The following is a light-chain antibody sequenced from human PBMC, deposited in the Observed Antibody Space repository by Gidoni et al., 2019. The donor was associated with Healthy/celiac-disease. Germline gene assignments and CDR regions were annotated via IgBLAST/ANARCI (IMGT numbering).Light chain of an antibody. J-gene: IGKJ4*01. CDR2: AAS. Sequence: IELTQSPSFLSASVGDRVTITCRASPRISSYLAWYQQKPGKAPQLLIYAASTLQSGVPSRFSGSGSGTEFTLTISSLQPEDFATYYCQQLNSYPPTFGGGTKVEIK. CDR3: QQLNSYPPT. V-gene: IGKV1-9*01. CDR1: PRISSY.